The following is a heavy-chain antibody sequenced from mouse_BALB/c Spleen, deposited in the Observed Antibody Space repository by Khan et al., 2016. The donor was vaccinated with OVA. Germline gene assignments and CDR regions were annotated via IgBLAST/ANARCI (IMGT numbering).Heavy chain of an antibody. CDR3: DRRGQRWYFDY. J-gene: IGHJ2*01. D-gene: IGHD1-1*01. CDR2: INPSTGYT. CDR1: GYTFINYS. Sequence: VQLQQSGAELAKPGASVKMSCKASGYTFINYSILWVKQRPGQGLEWIGYINPSTGYTEYNQNFKDKATLTADKSSSTAYMQLSSLTSEDSAVYCCDRRGQRWYFDYWHQGPT. V-gene: IGHV1-4*01.